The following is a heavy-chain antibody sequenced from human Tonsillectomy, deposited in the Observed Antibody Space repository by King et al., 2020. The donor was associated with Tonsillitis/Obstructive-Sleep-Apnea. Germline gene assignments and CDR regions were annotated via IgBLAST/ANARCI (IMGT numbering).Heavy chain of an antibody. CDR3: ARGGSGGPGLFDY. D-gene: IGHD6-19*01. V-gene: IGHV3-66*01. CDR2: IYSGGST. J-gene: IGHJ4*02. Sequence: VQLVESGGGLVQPGGSLRLSCAASGFTVSSNYMSWVRQAPGKGLEGVSVIYSGGSTYYADSVKGRFTISRDNSKNTLYLQMNSLRAEDTAVYYCARGGSGGPGLFDYWGQGTLVTVSS. CDR1: GFTVSSNY.